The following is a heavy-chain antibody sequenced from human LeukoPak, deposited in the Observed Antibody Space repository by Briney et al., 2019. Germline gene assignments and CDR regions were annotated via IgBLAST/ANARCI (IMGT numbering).Heavy chain of an antibody. Sequence: GGSLRLSCAASGFTFSSYDMHWVRQATGKGLEWVSAIGTAGDTYYPGSVKGRFTISRENAKNSLYLQMNSLRAGDTAVYYCARDLRRSGGSCYEGACYYYGMDVWGQGTTVTVSS. D-gene: IGHD2-15*01. V-gene: IGHV3-13*01. CDR1: GFTFSSYD. J-gene: IGHJ6*02. CDR2: IGTAGDT. CDR3: ARDLRRSGGSCYEGACYYYGMDV.